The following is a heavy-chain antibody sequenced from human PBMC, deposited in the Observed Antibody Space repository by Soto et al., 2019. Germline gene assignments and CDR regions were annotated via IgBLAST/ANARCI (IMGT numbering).Heavy chain of an antibody. D-gene: IGHD6-19*01. Sequence: QVQLVQSGAEVKKPGSSVKVSCKASGGTFNTYAINWVRQAPGQGLEWMGGIIPIFGTTNYAQNFQGRVTITADGSTSTAYMELSSLRSEDMAVYYCARTASSGWSYFDYWGQGTLVTVPS. J-gene: IGHJ4*02. CDR2: IIPIFGTT. CDR1: GGTFNTYA. V-gene: IGHV1-69*12. CDR3: ARTASSGWSYFDY.